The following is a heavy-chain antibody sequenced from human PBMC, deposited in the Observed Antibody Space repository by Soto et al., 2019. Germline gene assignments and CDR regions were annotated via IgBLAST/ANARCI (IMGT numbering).Heavy chain of an antibody. Sequence: ASVKVSCKASGYTFTSYDINWVRQATGQGLEWMGWMNPNIGNTGYAQKFQGRVTMTRNTSISTAYMELSSLRSEDTAVYYCARRRVAAKSWFDPWGQGTLVTVSS. V-gene: IGHV1-8*01. CDR1: GYTFTSYD. J-gene: IGHJ5*02. D-gene: IGHD6-6*01. CDR2: MNPNIGNT. CDR3: ARRRVAAKSWFDP.